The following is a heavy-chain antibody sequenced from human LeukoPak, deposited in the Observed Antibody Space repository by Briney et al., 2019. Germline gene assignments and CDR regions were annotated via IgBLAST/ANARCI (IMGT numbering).Heavy chain of an antibody. CDR2: ISSSSGYT. J-gene: IGHJ4*02. Sequence: GGSLRLSCAASGFTFSSYSMNWVRQAPGKGLEWVSSISSSSGYTYYADSVKGRFTISRDNSKNTLYLQMNSLRAEDTAVYYCAKGDCGGDCYSSEEVEYYFDYWGQGTLVTVSS. CDR3: AKGDCGGDCYSSEEVEYYFDY. CDR1: GFTFSSYS. V-gene: IGHV3-21*01. D-gene: IGHD2-21*01.